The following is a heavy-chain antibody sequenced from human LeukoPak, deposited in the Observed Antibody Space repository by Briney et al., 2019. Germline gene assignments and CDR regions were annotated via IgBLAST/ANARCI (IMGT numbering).Heavy chain of an antibody. Sequence: SETLSLTCAVYGGSFSGYYWSWIRQPPGKGLEWIGEINHSGSTNYNPSLKSRVTISVDTSKNQFSLKLSSVTAADTAVYYCARSSYVWGSYRYSHNWFDPWGQGTLVTVSS. CDR1: GGSFSGYY. CDR3: ARSSYVWGSYRYSHNWFDP. D-gene: IGHD3-16*02. V-gene: IGHV4-34*01. CDR2: INHSGST. J-gene: IGHJ5*02.